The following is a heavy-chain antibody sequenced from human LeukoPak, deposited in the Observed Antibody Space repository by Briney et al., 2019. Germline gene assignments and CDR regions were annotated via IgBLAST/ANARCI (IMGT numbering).Heavy chain of an antibody. D-gene: IGHD3-22*01. V-gene: IGHV3-30*18. CDR3: AKDPCDYYDSSGYSHFDY. Sequence: GRSLRLSCAASGLTFSSYGMHWVRQAPGKGLEWVAVISYDGSNKYYADSVKGRFTISRDNSKNTLYLQMNSLRAEDTAVYYCAKDPCDYYDSSGYSHFDYWGQGTLVTVSS. CDR2: ISYDGSNK. J-gene: IGHJ4*02. CDR1: GLTFSSYG.